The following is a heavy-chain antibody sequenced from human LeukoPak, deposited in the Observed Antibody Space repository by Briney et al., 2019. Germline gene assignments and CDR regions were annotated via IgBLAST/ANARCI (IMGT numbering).Heavy chain of an antibody. CDR2: ISYDGSKK. J-gene: IGHJ3*02. D-gene: IGHD6-19*01. CDR1: GFTFSSYT. CDR3: ARVMVQQWLTDAFDI. Sequence: PGGSLRLSCAASGFTFSSYTMHWVRQAPGKGLEWVALISYDGSKKYYTDSVKGRFTISRDNSKNTLYVQMNSLRAEDTAVYYCARVMVQQWLTDAFDIWGQGTMVTVSS. V-gene: IGHV3-30*04.